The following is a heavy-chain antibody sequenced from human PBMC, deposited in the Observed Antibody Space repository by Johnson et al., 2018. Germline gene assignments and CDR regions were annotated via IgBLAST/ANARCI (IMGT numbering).Heavy chain of an antibody. CDR1: GFTLSNYG. V-gene: IGHV3-33*01. D-gene: IGHD2/OR15-2a*01. CDR2: IRYDGSDK. Sequence: QVQLVQSGGGVVQXGRSLRLSCGASGFTLSNYGMYWVRQAPGKGLEWVAVIRYDGSDKYYADSVKGRFTISRDNSNNTLYLQMNSLRAEDTAVYYCARGEYTGMDGMDVWGQGTTVTVSS. CDR3: ARGEYTGMDGMDV. J-gene: IGHJ6*02.